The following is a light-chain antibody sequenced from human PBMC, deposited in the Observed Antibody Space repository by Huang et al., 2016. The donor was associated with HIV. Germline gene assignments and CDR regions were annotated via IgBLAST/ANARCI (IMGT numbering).Light chain of an antibody. V-gene: IGKV1-16*01. CDR2: AAS. CDR3: QQYKTYPRA. CDR1: HGISTY. J-gene: IGKJ1*01. Sequence: DIQMTHSPSSLSASVGDRVTITCRAGHGISTYLAWFQQKPGKAPKSLIYAASSLQSEVPARFSGSGSETDFTLTISSLQPEDFATYYCQQYKTYPRAFGQGTKVEIK.